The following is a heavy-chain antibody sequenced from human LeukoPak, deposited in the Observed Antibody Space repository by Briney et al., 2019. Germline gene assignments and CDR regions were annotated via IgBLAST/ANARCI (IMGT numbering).Heavy chain of an antibody. Sequence: ASVKVSCKVSGYTFTDYYMHWVQQAPGKGLEWMGLVDPEDGETIYAEKFQGRVTITADTSTDTAYMELSSLRSEATAVYYCATGLPQGGYSYALLRLWGQGTLVTVSS. CDR3: ATGLPQGGYSYALLRL. CDR2: VDPEDGET. D-gene: IGHD5-18*01. J-gene: IGHJ4*02. CDR1: GYTFTDYY. V-gene: IGHV1-69-2*01.